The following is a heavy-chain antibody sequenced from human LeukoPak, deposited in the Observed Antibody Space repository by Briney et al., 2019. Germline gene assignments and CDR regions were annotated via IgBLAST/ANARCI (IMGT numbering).Heavy chain of an antibody. CDR1: GFTFSRHW. V-gene: IGHV3-74*01. CDR2: VKSDGSST. CDR3: VKVDNYGGGAFDI. Sequence: PGGSLRLSCAASGFTFSRHWMYWVRQAPGKGLVWVSRVKSDGSSTSYADSVKGRFTISRDNAKNTLYLEMNSLRAEDTAVYYCVKVDNYGGGAFDIWGRGTMVTVSS. J-gene: IGHJ3*02. D-gene: IGHD5-12*01.